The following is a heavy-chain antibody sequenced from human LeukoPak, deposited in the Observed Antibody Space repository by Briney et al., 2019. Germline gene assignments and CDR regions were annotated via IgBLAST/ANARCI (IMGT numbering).Heavy chain of an antibody. D-gene: IGHD3-3*01. CDR1: GFTFSTYS. Sequence: GGSLRLSCAASGFTFSTYSMNWVRQAPGKGLELVANIKQDRSEKYYVDSVKGRFTISRDNAKNSLYLQMNSLRAEDTAVYYCARLREIPVFGVVTRSTSYFDYWGQGTLVTVSS. CDR3: ARLREIPVFGVVTRSTSYFDY. J-gene: IGHJ4*02. V-gene: IGHV3-7*01. CDR2: IKQDRSEK.